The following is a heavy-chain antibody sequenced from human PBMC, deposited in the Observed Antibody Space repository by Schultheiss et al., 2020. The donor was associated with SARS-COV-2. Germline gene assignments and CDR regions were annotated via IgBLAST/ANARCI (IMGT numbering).Heavy chain of an antibody. J-gene: IGHJ6*02. CDR1: GFTFSDYY. Sequence: GGSLRLSCAASGFTFSDYYMSWIRQAPGKGLEWVSYISSSGSTIYYADSVKGRFTISRDNSKNTLYLQMNSLRAEDTAVYYCARIFGSGWYDVWGQGTTVTVSS. CDR2: ISSSGSTI. CDR3: ARIFGSGWYDV. D-gene: IGHD6-19*01. V-gene: IGHV3-11*04.